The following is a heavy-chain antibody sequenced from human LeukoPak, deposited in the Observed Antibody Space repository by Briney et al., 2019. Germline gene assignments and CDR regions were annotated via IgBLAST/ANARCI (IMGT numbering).Heavy chain of an antibody. CDR1: GGSFSGYY. CDR2: INHSGST. D-gene: IGHD6-19*01. Sequence: SETLSLTCAVYGGSFSGYYWSWIRQPPGKGLEWIGEINHSGSTNYNPSLKSRVTISVDTSKNQFSLKLSSVTAADTAVYYCARVAVVAVAGDWFDPWGQGTLVTVPS. V-gene: IGHV4-34*01. CDR3: ARVAVVAVAGDWFDP. J-gene: IGHJ5*02.